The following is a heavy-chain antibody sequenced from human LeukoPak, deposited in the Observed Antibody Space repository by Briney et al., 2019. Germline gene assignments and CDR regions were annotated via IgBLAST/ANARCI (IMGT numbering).Heavy chain of an antibody. Sequence: GGSLRLSCAASGFTFSSYWMSWVRQAPGKGLEWVANIKQDGSEKYYVDSVKGRFTISRDNAKNSLYLQMNSLRAEDTAVYYCAKVPRGAYDSSGYPDYWGQGTLVTVSS. D-gene: IGHD3-22*01. CDR3: AKVPRGAYDSSGYPDY. V-gene: IGHV3-7*01. CDR1: GFTFSSYW. CDR2: IKQDGSEK. J-gene: IGHJ4*02.